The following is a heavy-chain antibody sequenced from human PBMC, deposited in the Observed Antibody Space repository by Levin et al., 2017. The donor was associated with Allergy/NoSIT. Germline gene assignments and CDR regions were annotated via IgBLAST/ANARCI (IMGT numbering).Heavy chain of an antibody. Sequence: SETLSLTCTVSGGSISSGDYYWSWIRQPPGKGLEWIGYVYYSGSTYYNPSLKSRVSISLDTSKKQFSLKLSSVTAADTAVYYGAREVTTVTAWYAFDVWGQGTMVTVSS. V-gene: IGHV4-30-4*01. CDR2: VYYSGST. CDR3: AREVTTVTAWYAFDV. D-gene: IGHD4-17*01. CDR1: GGSISSGDYY. J-gene: IGHJ3*01.